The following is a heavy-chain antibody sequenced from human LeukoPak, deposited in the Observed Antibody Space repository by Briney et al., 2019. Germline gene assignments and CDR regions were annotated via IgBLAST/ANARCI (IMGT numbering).Heavy chain of an antibody. CDR3: AKEGEPWELGYFDY. Sequence: PGGSLRLSCVASGFTFDDYAMHWVRQAPGKGLEWVSGISWNSGSIGYADSVKGRFTISRDNAKNSLYLQMNSLRAEDTALYYCAKEGEPWELGYFDYWGQGTLVTVSS. J-gene: IGHJ4*02. CDR1: GFTFDDYA. CDR2: ISWNSGSI. V-gene: IGHV3-9*01. D-gene: IGHD1-26*01.